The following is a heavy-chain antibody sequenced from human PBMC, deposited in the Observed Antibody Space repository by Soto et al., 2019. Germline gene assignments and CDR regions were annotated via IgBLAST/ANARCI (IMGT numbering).Heavy chain of an antibody. D-gene: IGHD6-19*01. V-gene: IGHV3-33*01. CDR2: IWYDGSNK. J-gene: IGHJ4*02. CDR3: ARDLRAATRSGSLWKTPIVVAATSLDY. Sequence: GGSLRLSCVASGFTFSNYGMNWVRQAPGKGLEWVAVIWYDGSNKYYGDSVKGRFTISRDNSKNTLYLQLNSLRVEDTAMYYCARDLRAATRSGSLWKTPIVVAATSLDYWGLGTLVTVSS. CDR1: GFTFSNYG.